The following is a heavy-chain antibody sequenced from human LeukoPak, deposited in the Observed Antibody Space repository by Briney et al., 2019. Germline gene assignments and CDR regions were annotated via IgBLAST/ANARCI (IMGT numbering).Heavy chain of an antibody. J-gene: IGHJ4*02. V-gene: IGHV3-48*03. D-gene: IGHD2-2*01. CDR1: GFTFSSYE. CDR2: ISSTSGSTI. Sequence: GGSLRLSCAASGFTFSSYEMNWVRQAPGEGREWGSYISSTSGSTIYYADSVKGRFTISRDNAKNSLYLQMNSLRAEDTAVYYCARRYCSSTSCLLDYWGQGTLVTVSS. CDR3: ARRYCSSTSCLLDY.